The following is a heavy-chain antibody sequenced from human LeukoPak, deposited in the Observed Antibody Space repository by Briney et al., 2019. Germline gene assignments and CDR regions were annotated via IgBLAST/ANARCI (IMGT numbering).Heavy chain of an antibody. Sequence: GGSLRLSCAASGFTFSTYAMNWVRHTPGKGLEWVSSIVGSGADTYYADSVKGRFTFSRDNSKNTLYLQMNSLRAEDTPVYYCAKGTRDIVVVVAARFYYMDVWGKGTTVTISS. J-gene: IGHJ6*03. CDR1: GFTFSTYA. V-gene: IGHV3-23*01. CDR2: IVGSGADT. CDR3: AKGTRDIVVVVAARFYYMDV. D-gene: IGHD2-15*01.